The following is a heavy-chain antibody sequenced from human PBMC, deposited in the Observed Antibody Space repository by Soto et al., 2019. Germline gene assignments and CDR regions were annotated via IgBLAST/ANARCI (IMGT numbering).Heavy chain of an antibody. D-gene: IGHD3-10*01. J-gene: IGHJ4*02. Sequence: QVQLVQSGAEVKKPGAAVKGSCKASGYTFTTYGMSCRRQTPGQGLEWMGWISAYNSNTNYAQKFQGRVTMTTDTSTNRAYMELNSLRSDDTATYYCARGWLGEFVEYFDYWGQGTLVTVSS. CDR1: GYTFTTYG. CDR3: ARGWLGEFVEYFDY. V-gene: IGHV1-18*01. CDR2: ISAYNSNT.